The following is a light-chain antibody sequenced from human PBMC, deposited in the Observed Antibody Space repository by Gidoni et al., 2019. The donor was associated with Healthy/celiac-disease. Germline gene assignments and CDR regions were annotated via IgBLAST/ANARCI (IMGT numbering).Light chain of an antibody. CDR1: QGIRND. V-gene: IGKV1-6*01. Sequence: AIQMPQSSSSLSASVGDRVTLTCRASQGIRNDLGWYQQKPGKAPKLLIYAASNSESGIPSRFSGSGSGTDFTLTISSLEPEDFAIYYCQQGCNCPFTFGRGTKLEIK. CDR3: QQGCNCPFT. CDR2: AAS. J-gene: IGKJ2*01.